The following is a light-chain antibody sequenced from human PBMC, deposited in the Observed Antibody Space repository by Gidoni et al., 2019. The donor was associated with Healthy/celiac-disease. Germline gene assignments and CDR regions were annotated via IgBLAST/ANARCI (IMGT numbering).Light chain of an antibody. V-gene: IGKV1-39*01. CDR3: QQSYSTPWT. J-gene: IGKJ1*01. CDR1: QSISSY. CDR2: AAT. Sequence: DSQMTQSPSSLSASVGARVTITCRASQSISSYLNCYQQKPGKAPKLLIYAATSLQSGVPSRFSGSGSGTDFTLTISSLQPEDVATYYCQQSYSTPWTFGQGTKVEIK.